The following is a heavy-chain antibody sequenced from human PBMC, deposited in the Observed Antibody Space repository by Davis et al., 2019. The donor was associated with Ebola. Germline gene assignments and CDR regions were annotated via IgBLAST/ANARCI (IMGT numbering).Heavy chain of an antibody. V-gene: IGHV1-8*01. Sequence: ASVKVSCKASGYTFTSYDINWVRQATGQGLEWMGWMNPNSGNTGYAQKFQDRVTMTRNTSISTAYMELSSLRSEDTAVYYCARGSRRQLVFGYWCQGTLVTVSS. CDR2: MNPNSGNT. CDR1: GYTFTSYD. CDR3: ARGSRRQLVFGY. D-gene: IGHD6-6*01. J-gene: IGHJ4*02.